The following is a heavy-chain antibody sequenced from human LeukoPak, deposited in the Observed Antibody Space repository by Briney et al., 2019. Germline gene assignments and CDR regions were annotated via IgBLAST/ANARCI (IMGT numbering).Heavy chain of an antibody. CDR2: IYYSGST. CDR1: GGSISSSSYY. V-gene: IGHV4-39*07. J-gene: IGHJ6*03. CDR3: ARGDATNAYYYYYYMDV. Sequence: PSETLSLTCTVSGGSISSSSYYWGWIRQPPGKGLEWIGSIYYSGSTYYNPSLKSRVTISIDTSKNQFSLKLSSVTAADTAVYYCARGDATNAYYYYYYMDVWGKGTTVTVSS.